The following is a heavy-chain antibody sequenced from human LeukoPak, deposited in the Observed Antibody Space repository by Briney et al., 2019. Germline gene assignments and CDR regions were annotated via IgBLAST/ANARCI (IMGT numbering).Heavy chain of an antibody. CDR3: ARSHNWNDFRY. J-gene: IGHJ4*02. V-gene: IGHV4-34*01. Sequence: SETLSLTCAVYGGSFSGYYWSWIRQPPGKGLEWIGEINHSGSTNYNPSLKSRVTISVDTSKNQFSLKLSSVTAADTAVYYCARSHNWNDFRYWGQGTLVTVSS. D-gene: IGHD1-20*01. CDR1: GGSFSGYY. CDR2: INHSGST.